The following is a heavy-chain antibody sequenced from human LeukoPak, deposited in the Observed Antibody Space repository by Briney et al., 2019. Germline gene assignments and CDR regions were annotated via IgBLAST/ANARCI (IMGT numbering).Heavy chain of an antibody. J-gene: IGHJ4*02. CDR3: ARSTPYSGSYDY. D-gene: IGHD1-26*01. CDR1: GFTFSSYW. CDR2: INTGGSST. Sequence: GGSLRLSCAASGFTFSSYWMHWVRQAPGKGLVWVSRINTGGSSTSYADSVKGRFTISRDNAKNTLYLQMNSLRAEDTAVYYCARSTPYSGSYDYWGQGTLVTVSS. V-gene: IGHV3-74*01.